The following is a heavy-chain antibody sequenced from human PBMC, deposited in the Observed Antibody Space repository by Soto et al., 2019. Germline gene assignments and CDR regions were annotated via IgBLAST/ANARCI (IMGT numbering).Heavy chain of an antibody. J-gene: IGHJ5*02. CDR1: GGTITSGGCS. D-gene: IGHD6-6*01. Sequence: LCLSYSVAGGTITSGGCSWNWIRQSPGKGLEWIAYIYHSGSTYYNPSLKSRVTISVDRSENQFSLKLTSVTAADTAVYYCVRESVASGPNYFDTWGPGTLVTVSS. CDR2: IYHSGST. V-gene: IGHV4-30-2*06. CDR3: VRESVASGPNYFDT.